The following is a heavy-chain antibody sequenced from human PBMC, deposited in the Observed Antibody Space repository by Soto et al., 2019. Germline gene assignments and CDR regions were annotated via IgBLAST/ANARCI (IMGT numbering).Heavy chain of an antibody. V-gene: IGHV4-34*01. Sequence: SETLSLTCDVYGGSFSGSYWSWIRQPPGKGLERIGEINHIGNINYNPSLKSRVTISLDTSKNQFSLNLSSVTAADTALYYCEGPSLCGGDCYFVDYWGQGTLVTVS. CDR1: GGSFSGSY. D-gene: IGHD2-21*02. CDR3: EGPSLCGGDCYFVDY. J-gene: IGHJ4*02. CDR2: INHIGNI.